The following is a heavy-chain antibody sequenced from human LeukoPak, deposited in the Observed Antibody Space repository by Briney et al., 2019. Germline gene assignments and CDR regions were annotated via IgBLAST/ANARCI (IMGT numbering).Heavy chain of an antibody. CDR2: ISSSSSTI. J-gene: IGHJ4*02. CDR3: ASHLDMITFGGVIALGPFDY. Sequence: GGSLRLSCAASGFTFSSYSMNWVRQAPGKGLEWVSYISSSSSTIYYADSVKGRFTISRDNAENSLYLQMNSLRAEDTAVYYCASHLDMITFGGVIALGPFDYWGQGTLVTVSS. CDR1: GFTFSSYS. D-gene: IGHD3-16*02. V-gene: IGHV3-48*01.